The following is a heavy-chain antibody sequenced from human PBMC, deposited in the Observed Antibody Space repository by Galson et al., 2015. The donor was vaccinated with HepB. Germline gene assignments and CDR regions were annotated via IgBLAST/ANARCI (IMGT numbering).Heavy chain of an antibody. CDR3: ARAGLGSDWYDPRYYYYGLDV. CDR1: AGSISNNY. J-gene: IGHJ6*02. CDR2: VYYSGRT. Sequence: LSLTSTVSAGSISNNYWSWIRQPPGKKLEWSGDVYYSGRTIYYPSLNSRVPMSVYTHNNQFSLKLNSVTAADTAVYYCARAGLGSDWYDPRYYYYGLDVWGQGTTVTVSS. D-gene: IGHD6-19*01. V-gene: IGHV4-59*01.